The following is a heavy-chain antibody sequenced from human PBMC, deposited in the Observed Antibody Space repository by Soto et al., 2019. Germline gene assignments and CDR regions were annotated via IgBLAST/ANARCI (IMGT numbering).Heavy chain of an antibody. D-gene: IGHD1-1*01. V-gene: IGHV1-46*01. CDR2: INPSGGNT. Sequence: ASVKVSCKASGYTFTSYYMHWVRQAPGQGLEWMGIINPSGGNTSYAQKFQGRVTITRDTSASTAYMELSSLRSEDTAVYYCARSGTYYYYYYMDVWGKGTTVTVSS. CDR3: ARSGTYYYYYYMDV. CDR1: GYTFTSYY. J-gene: IGHJ6*03.